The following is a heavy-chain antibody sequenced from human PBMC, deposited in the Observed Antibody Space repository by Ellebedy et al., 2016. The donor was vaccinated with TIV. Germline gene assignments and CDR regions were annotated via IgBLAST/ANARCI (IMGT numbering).Heavy chain of an antibody. CDR3: AGAVAGTPSDY. CDR1: GFTFDDYG. CDR2: INWNGGST. V-gene: IGHV3-20*03. J-gene: IGHJ4*02. Sequence: GGSLRLSXAASGFTFDDYGMSWVRQAPGKGLEWVSGINWNGGSTGYADSVKGRFTISRDNAKNSLYLQMNSLRAEDTALYYCAGAVAGTPSDYWGQGTLVTVSS. D-gene: IGHD6-19*01.